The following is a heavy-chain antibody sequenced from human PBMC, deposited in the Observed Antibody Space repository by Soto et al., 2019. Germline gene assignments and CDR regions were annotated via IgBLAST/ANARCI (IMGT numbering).Heavy chain of an antibody. CDR1: GGSFSGYY. J-gene: IGHJ4*02. CDR2: INHSGST. D-gene: IGHD3-10*01. CDR3: ARGVTMVRGVIHTPYFDY. Sequence: SETLSLTCAVYGGSFSGYYWSWIRQPPGEGLEWIGEINHSGSTNYNPSLKSRINISVDTSKNQFSLKMSSVTAADTALFYFARGVTMVRGVIHTPYFDYWGQGTLVTVSS. V-gene: IGHV4-34*01.